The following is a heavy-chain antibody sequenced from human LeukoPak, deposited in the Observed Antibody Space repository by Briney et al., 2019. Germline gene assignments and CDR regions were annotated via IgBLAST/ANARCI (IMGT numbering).Heavy chain of an antibody. J-gene: IGHJ6*02. CDR1: GGSISSYY. D-gene: IGHD3-9*01. V-gene: IGHV4-4*07. CDR3: ARDGAGYFDWLSPGYYYGMDV. Sequence: PSETLSLTCTVSGGSISSYYWSRIRQPAGKGLEWIGRIYTSGSTNYNPSLKSRVTMSVDTSKNQFSLKLSSVTAADTAVYYCARDGAGYFDWLSPGYYYGMDVWGQGTTVTVSS. CDR2: IYTSGST.